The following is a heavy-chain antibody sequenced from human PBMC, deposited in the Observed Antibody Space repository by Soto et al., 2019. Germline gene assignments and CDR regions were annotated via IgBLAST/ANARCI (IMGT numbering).Heavy chain of an antibody. V-gene: IGHV3-66*01. Sequence: EVQLVESGGGLVQPGGSLRLSCAASGFGVSNNYMSWVRQAPGKGLEWVSAINSGGNTYYADSVKGRFTISRDNSKNTVYLQMNSVGAEDTAVYYCAGGGYSYGYGEYYYYGMDVWGQGTKVTVSS. D-gene: IGHD5-18*01. CDR3: AGGGYSYGYGEYYYYGMDV. CDR1: GFGVSNNY. J-gene: IGHJ6*02. CDR2: INSGGNT.